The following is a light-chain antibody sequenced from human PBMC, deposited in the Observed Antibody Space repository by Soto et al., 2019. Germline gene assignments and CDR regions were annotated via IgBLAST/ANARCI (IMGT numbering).Light chain of an antibody. Sequence: DIQMTQSPSSVSASVGDRVTINCRASQDISSWLAWYQQKPGKAPKLLIYAASNLQSGVPSRFSGSRSWTDFTLTISILQPEDFPTYFCQQGYSFAFTFGPGTKV. J-gene: IGKJ3*01. V-gene: IGKV1-12*01. CDR1: QDISSW. CDR3: QQGYSFAFT. CDR2: AAS.